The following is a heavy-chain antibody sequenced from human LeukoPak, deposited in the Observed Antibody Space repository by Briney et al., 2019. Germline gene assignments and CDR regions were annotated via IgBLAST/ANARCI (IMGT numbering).Heavy chain of an antibody. CDR2: IYYSGST. CDR1: GGPISSSHW. CDR3: ARVLGYSSSWYVKYYYYYMDV. J-gene: IGHJ6*03. Sequence: SGTLSLTCAISGGPISSSHWWNWVRQPPGKGLEWIGSIYYSGSTYYNPSLKSRVTISVDTSKNQFSLKLSSVTAADTAVYHCARVLGYSSSWYVKYYYYYMDVWGKGTTVTVSS. D-gene: IGHD6-13*01. V-gene: IGHV4-4*02.